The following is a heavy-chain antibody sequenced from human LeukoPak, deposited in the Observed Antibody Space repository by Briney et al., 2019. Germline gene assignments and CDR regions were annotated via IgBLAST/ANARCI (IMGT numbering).Heavy chain of an antibody. V-gene: IGHV1-18*01. Sequence: GESLKVSCKASGYTFTSYGISWVRQAPGQGLEWMGWISAYNGNTNYAQKLQGRVTMTTDTSTSTAYMELRSLRSDDTAVYYCARVRSYCSSTSCYSFDYWGQGTLVTVSS. D-gene: IGHD2-2*01. J-gene: IGHJ4*02. CDR2: ISAYNGNT. CDR3: ARVRSYCSSTSCYSFDY. CDR1: GYTFTSYG.